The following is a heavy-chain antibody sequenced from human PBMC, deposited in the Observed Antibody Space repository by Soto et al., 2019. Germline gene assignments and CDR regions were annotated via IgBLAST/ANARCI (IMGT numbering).Heavy chain of an antibody. CDR2: VFYSGAT. J-gene: IGHJ4*02. V-gene: IGHV4-30-4*01. D-gene: IGHD3-10*01. CDR3: ARAGFSYGHLLF. CDR1: GGPIKTGDYY. Sequence: SETLSLTCNVSGGPIKTGDYYWNWIRQPPGKGLEWIGYVFYSGATNYSPSLKSRAAISMDTSKNQFSLSLTSVTAADTAVYYCARAGFSYGHLLFWGQRTLVTVSS.